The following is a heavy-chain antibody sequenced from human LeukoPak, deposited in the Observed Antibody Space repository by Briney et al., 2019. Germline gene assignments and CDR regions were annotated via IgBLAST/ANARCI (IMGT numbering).Heavy chain of an antibody. V-gene: IGHV3-15*01. Sequence: PGGSLRLSCAASGFTLNNAWMSWVRQAPGKGLEWLGRIKRETDGGTIDYAAPVKGRFTISRDDSRNTLYLQMNSLRAEDTAVYYCARESSGWYYFDYWGQGTLVTVSS. D-gene: IGHD6-19*01. J-gene: IGHJ4*02. CDR2: IKRETDGGTI. CDR3: ARESSGWYYFDY. CDR1: GFTLNNAW.